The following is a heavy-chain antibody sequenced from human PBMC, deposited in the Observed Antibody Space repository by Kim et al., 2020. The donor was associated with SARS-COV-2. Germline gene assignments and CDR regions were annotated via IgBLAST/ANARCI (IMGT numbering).Heavy chain of an antibody. J-gene: IGHJ6*02. CDR3: AKDLIAAAVPGPLEYYYGMDV. Sequence: GGSLRLSCAASGFTFSSYAMSWVRQAPGKGLEWVSAISGSGGSTYYADSVKGRFTISRDNSKNTLYLQMNSLRAEDTAVYYCAKDLIAAAVPGPLEYYYGMDVWGQGTTVTVSS. D-gene: IGHD6-13*01. CDR2: ISGSGGST. CDR1: GFTFSSYA. V-gene: IGHV3-23*01.